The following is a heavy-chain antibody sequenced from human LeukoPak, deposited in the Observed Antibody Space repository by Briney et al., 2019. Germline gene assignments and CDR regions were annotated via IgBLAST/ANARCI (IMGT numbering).Heavy chain of an antibody. CDR2: IYASGST. J-gene: IGHJ3*02. CDR3: ARHAHCGGDCNDAIDI. V-gene: IGHV4-61*02. CDR1: GGSISRGSYY. D-gene: IGHD2-21*01. Sequence: PSQTLSLTCTVSGGSISRGSYYWSWIRQPAGKGLEWIGRIYASGSTNYNPSLKSRVTISVDTSKNQFSLKLTSVTAADTVVYYCARHAHCGGDCNDAIDIWGQGTMVSVS.